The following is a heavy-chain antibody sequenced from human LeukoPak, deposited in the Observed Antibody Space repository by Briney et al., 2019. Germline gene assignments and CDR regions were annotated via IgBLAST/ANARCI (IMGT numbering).Heavy chain of an antibody. Sequence: ASVKVSCKASGGTFSSYAISWVRQAPGQGLEWMGGIIPIFGTANYAQKFQGRVTITTDESTSTAYMELSSLRSEDTAVYYCARAGSGVDAFDIWGQGTMVTVSS. V-gene: IGHV1-69*05. CDR2: IIPIFGTA. CDR3: ARAGSGVDAFDI. J-gene: IGHJ3*02. D-gene: IGHD3-10*01. CDR1: GGTFSSYA.